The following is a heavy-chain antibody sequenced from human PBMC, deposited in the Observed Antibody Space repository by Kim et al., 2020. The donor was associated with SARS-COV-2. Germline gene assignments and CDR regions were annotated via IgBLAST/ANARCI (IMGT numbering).Heavy chain of an antibody. J-gene: IGHJ4*02. D-gene: IGHD2-21*02. Sequence: GGSLRLSCAASGFTFSTYGMSWVRQAAGKGLEWVSGITGSGGTTSHADSVKGRFTISRDNSKNTLYLQMNSLRAEDTAVYYCANPRGGVTDFWGQGTLVTVSS. CDR1: GFTFSTYG. V-gene: IGHV3-23*01. CDR3: ANPRGGVTDF. CDR2: ITGSGGTT.